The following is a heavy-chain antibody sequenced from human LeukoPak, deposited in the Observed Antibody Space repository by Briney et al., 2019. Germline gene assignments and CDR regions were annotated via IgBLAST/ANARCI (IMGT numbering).Heavy chain of an antibody. Sequence: SETLSLTCTVSGGYISSGVYYWSWIRQHPGKGLEWIGYIYYSGSTYYNPSLKSRVTISVDTSKNQFSLKLSSETAADTAVYYCAREVVRLNWFDPWGQGTLVTVSS. V-gene: IGHV4-31*03. J-gene: IGHJ5*02. D-gene: IGHD2-15*01. CDR3: AREVVRLNWFDP. CDR1: GGYISSGVYY. CDR2: IYYSGST.